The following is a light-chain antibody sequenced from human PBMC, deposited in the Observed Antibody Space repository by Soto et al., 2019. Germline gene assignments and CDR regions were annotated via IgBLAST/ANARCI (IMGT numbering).Light chain of an antibody. Sequence: EIVLTQSPGTLSLSPGERATLSCRASQSVSSSYLAWYQQKPGQAPRLLIYGASSRATGIPDRFSGSGSGTDFTLTIRRLEPEDCAVYYCQQYGSSLFTFGPGTKVDI. J-gene: IGKJ3*01. CDR2: GAS. CDR3: QQYGSSLFT. CDR1: QSVSSSY. V-gene: IGKV3-20*01.